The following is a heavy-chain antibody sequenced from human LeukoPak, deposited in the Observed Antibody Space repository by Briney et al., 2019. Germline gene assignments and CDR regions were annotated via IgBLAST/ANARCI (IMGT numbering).Heavy chain of an antibody. CDR1: GFTFSSYA. D-gene: IGHD3-22*01. CDR3: AKDRDQYYDSSGYYYGDY. V-gene: IGHV3-23*01. Sequence: GGSLRLSCAASGFTFSSYAMHWVRQAPGKGLEWVSAISGSGGSTYYADSVKGRFTISRDNSKNTLYLQMNSLRAEDTAVYYCAKDRDQYYDSSGYYYGDYWGQGTLVTVSS. CDR2: ISGSGGST. J-gene: IGHJ4*02.